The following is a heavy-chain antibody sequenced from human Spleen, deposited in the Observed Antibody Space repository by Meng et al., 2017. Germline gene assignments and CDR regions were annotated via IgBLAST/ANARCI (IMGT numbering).Heavy chain of an antibody. CDR2: IYPGDSET. Sequence: KVSCKGSGYIFSNFWIAWVRQVPGKGLEWRGIIYPGDSETRYSLSFQGQVTISADKSINTAYLQWSSLKDADTATYYCVKSYDDNSVYLFDNWGQGTRVT. CDR3: VKSYDDNSVYLFDN. CDR1: GYIFSNFW. V-gene: IGHV5-51*01. J-gene: IGHJ4*01. D-gene: IGHD3-22*01.